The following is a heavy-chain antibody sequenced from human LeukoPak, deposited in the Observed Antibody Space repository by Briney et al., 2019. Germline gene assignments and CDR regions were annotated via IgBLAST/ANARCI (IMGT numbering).Heavy chain of an antibody. CDR1: GLTFSYHG. CDR2: IWNEGSNQ. Sequence: GGSLRLSCAASGLTFSYHGMHWARQTPGKGLEWVAFIWNEGSNQYYADSVKDRFTISRDNSRNTLYLQMNGLRAEDTAVYYCARDRAKTYFDYWGRGTLVIVSS. V-gene: IGHV3-33*01. D-gene: IGHD4/OR15-4a*01. CDR3: ARDRAKTYFDY. J-gene: IGHJ4*02.